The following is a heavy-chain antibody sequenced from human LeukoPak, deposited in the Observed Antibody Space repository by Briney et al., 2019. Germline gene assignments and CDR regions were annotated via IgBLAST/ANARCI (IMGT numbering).Heavy chain of an antibody. D-gene: IGHD6-6*01. V-gene: IGHV1-2*02. J-gene: IGHJ3*02. CDR2: INPNSGGT. CDR1: GYTFTGYY. CDR3: ARDLLVGAALPRLGDI. Sequence: ASVKVSCKASGYTFTGYYMHWVRQAPGQGLEWMGWINPNSGGTNYAQKFQGRVTMTRDTSISTAYMELSRLRSDDTAVYYCARDLLVGAALPRLGDIWGQGTMVTVSS.